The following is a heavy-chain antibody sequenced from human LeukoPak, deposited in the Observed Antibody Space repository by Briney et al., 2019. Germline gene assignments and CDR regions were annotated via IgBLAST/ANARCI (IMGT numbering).Heavy chain of an antibody. D-gene: IGHD3-10*01. CDR2: ISYDGSNK. Sequence: GGSLRLSCAASGFTFNSYGMHWVRQAPGKGLEWVAVISYDGSNKYYADSVKGRFTISRDNSKNTLYLQMDSLRAEDTAVYYRAKDRGTSYLYYWGPGTLGNVSS. CDR1: GFTFNSYG. J-gene: IGHJ4*02. CDR3: AKDRGTSYLYY. V-gene: IGHV3-30*18.